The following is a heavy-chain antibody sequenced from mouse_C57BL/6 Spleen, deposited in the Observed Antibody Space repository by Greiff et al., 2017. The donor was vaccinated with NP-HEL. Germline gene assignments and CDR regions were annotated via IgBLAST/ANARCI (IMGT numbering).Heavy chain of an antibody. D-gene: IGHD4-1*01. CDR1: GFTFSNYW. CDR3: RLGGGDAMDY. Sequence: EVMLVESGGGLVQPGGSMKLSCVASGFTFSNYWMNWVRQSPEKGLEWVAQIRLKSDNYATHYAESVKGRFTISRDDSKSSVYLQMNNLRAEDTGIYYCRLGGGDAMDYWGQGTSVTVSS. CDR2: IRLKSDNYAT. J-gene: IGHJ4*01. V-gene: IGHV6-3*01.